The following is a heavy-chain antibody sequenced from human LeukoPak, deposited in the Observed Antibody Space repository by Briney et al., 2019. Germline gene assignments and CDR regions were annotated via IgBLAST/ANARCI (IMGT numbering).Heavy chain of an antibody. V-gene: IGHV3-48*01. CDR1: GFTFSSYS. Sequence: GGSLRLSCAASGFTFSSYSMNWVRQAPGKGLEWVSYISSSSSTIYYADSVKGRFTISRDNAKDSLYLQMNSLRAEDTAVYYCARGSSSWYSPDFDYWGQGTLVTVSS. CDR2: ISSSSSTI. J-gene: IGHJ4*02. D-gene: IGHD6-13*01. CDR3: ARGSSSWYSPDFDY.